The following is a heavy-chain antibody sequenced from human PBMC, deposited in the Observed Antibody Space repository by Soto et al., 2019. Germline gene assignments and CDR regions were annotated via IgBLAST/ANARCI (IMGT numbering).Heavy chain of an antibody. D-gene: IGHD4-4*01. Sequence: VGSLRLSCAASGFTFSSYGMHWVRQAPGKGLEWVAVISYDGSNKYYADSVKGRFTISRDNSKNTLYLQMNSLRAEDTAVYYCAKDGGVDYRPRGMDVWGQGTTVTVSS. CDR1: GFTFSSYG. CDR2: ISYDGSNK. J-gene: IGHJ6*02. CDR3: AKDGGVDYRPRGMDV. V-gene: IGHV3-30*18.